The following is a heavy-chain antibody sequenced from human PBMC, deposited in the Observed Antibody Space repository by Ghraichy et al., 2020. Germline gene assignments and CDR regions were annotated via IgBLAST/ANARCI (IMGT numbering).Heavy chain of an antibody. V-gene: IGHV3-11*01. CDR3: ARDPDTSSKVDY. D-gene: IGHD5-18*01. Sequence: GSLRLSCVGSGFTFRNHYMSWIRQVPGKGLEWVARISSSGTDQFYVDFMRGRFTISRDNAKNSLYLQMNSLRVDDTAVYYCARDPDTSSKVDYWGQGTLVTVSS. J-gene: IGHJ4*02. CDR2: ISSSGTDQ. CDR1: GFTFRNHY.